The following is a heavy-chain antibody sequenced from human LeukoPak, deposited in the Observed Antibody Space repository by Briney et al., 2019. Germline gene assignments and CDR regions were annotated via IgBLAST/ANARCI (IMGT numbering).Heavy chain of an antibody. V-gene: IGHV5-51*01. J-gene: IGHJ4*02. CDR2: IYPGDSDT. CDR1: GYSFTSYW. D-gene: IGHD4-17*01. Sequence: GESLKISCKGSGYSFTSYWIGWVRQMPGKGLEWMGIIYPGDSDTRYSPSFQGQVTISADKSISTAYLQWSSLRSEDTAVYYCASRGYGDARYFDYWGQGTLVTVSS. CDR3: ASRGYGDARYFDY.